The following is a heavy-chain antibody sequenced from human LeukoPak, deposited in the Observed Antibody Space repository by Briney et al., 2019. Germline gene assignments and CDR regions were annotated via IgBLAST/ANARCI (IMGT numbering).Heavy chain of an antibody. Sequence: KPSETLSLPCTVSGGSITSSSYYWGWIRQPPGKGLEWIGSIFYSGSTYYNPSLKSRVTISVDTSKTQFSLKLSSVTAADTAVYYCAKQQLVRCFDYWGQGTLVTVSS. CDR1: GGSITSSSYY. D-gene: IGHD6-13*01. V-gene: IGHV4-39*01. J-gene: IGHJ4*02. CDR3: AKQQLVRCFDY. CDR2: IFYSGST.